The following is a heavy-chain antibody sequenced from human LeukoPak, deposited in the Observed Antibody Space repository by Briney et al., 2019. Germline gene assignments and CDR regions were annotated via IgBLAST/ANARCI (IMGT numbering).Heavy chain of an antibody. CDR3: ARDASYDSARH. CDR1: GFTFSSYW. CDR2: INSDGSST. D-gene: IGHD3-10*01. J-gene: IGHJ4*02. V-gene: IGHV3-74*01. Sequence: TGGSLRLSCAASGFTFSSYWMSWVRQAPGKGLVWVSRINSDGSSTSYADSVKGRFTISRDNAKNTLYLQMNSLRAEDTAVYYCARDASYDSARHWGQGTLVTVSS.